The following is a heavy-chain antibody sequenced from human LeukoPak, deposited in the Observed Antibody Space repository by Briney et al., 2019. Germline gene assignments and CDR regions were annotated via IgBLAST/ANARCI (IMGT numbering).Heavy chain of an antibody. CDR3: AKDLEELLWFGPDY. J-gene: IGHJ4*02. V-gene: IGHV3-23*01. D-gene: IGHD3-10*01. CDR1: GFPFSSYW. Sequence: GGSLRLSCVASGFPFSSYWMTWVRQAPGKGLEWVSAISGSGGSTYYADSAKGRFTISRDNSKNTLYLQMNSLRAEDTAVYYCAKDLEELLWFGPDYWGQGTLVTVSS. CDR2: ISGSGGST.